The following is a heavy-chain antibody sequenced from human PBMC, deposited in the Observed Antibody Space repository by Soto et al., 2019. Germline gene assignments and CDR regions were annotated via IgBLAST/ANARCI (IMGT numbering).Heavy chain of an antibody. D-gene: IGHD6-13*01. Sequence: SVKVSCKASGGTFSSYAISWVRQAPGQGLEWMGGIIPIFGTANYAQKFQGRVTITADESTSTAYMELSSLRSEDTAVYYCARDEGRAANEYCGYCGQGTLVTVSS. CDR3: ARDEGRAANEYCGY. V-gene: IGHV1-69*13. CDR1: GGTFSSYA. J-gene: IGHJ4*02. CDR2: IIPIFGTA.